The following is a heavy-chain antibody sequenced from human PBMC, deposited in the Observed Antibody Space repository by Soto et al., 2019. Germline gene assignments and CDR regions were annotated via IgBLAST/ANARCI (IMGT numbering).Heavy chain of an antibody. Sequence: PSETLSLTCTVSGGSVYSDGYYWGWIRRPPGQGLEWIGNIYYSGSTYYNPSLKSRVTISLDTSKNQFSLQLNSVTPDDTAVYYCARTTYDVVVYWGQGTLVTVSS. CDR3: ARTTYDVVVY. D-gene: IGHD3-3*01. CDR1: GGSVYSDGYY. V-gene: IGHV4-39*01. CDR2: IYYSGST. J-gene: IGHJ4*02.